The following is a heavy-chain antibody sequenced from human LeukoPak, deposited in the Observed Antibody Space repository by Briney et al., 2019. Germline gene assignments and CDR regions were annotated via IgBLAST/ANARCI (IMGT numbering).Heavy chain of an antibody. Sequence: HSETLSLTCIISGGSSSSYYWNWIRQPQEKGLEWIGYIHYSGSTNYNPSLKSRVTISVDTSKNQFSLKLSSVTAADTAVYYCARRNGYCLDAFDIWGQGTMVTVSS. CDR3: ARRNGYCLDAFDI. J-gene: IGHJ3*02. CDR1: GGSSSSYY. D-gene: IGHD5-24*01. CDR2: IHYSGST. V-gene: IGHV4-59*08.